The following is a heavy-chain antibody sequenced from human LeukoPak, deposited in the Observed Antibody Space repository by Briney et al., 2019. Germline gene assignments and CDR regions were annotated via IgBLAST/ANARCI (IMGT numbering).Heavy chain of an antibody. CDR1: GYSFTSYW. CDR3: ARPCGGDCPGTPSEIAH. D-gene: IGHD2-21*02. Sequence: GESLKISCKGSGYSFTSYWIGWVRQMPGKGLEWMGIIYPGDSDTRYSPSLQGQVTISADKSISTAYLQWSSLKASDTAMYYCARPCGGDCPGTPSEIAHWGQGTLVTVSS. V-gene: IGHV5-51*01. CDR2: IYPGDSDT. J-gene: IGHJ1*01.